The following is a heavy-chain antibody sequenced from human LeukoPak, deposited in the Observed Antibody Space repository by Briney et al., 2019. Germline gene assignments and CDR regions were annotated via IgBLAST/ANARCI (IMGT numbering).Heavy chain of an antibody. J-gene: IGHJ4*02. CDR3: ARTPLLWFGEGYYFDY. V-gene: IGHV5-51*01. CDR1: GYSFTSYW. CDR2: IYPGDSDT. Sequence: GESLKISCKGSGYSFTSYWIGWVRQMPGKGLEWMGIIYPGDSDTRYSPSFQGQVTLSADKSISTAYLQWSSLKASDTAMYYCARTPLLWFGEGYYFDYWGQGTLVTVSS. D-gene: IGHD3-10*01.